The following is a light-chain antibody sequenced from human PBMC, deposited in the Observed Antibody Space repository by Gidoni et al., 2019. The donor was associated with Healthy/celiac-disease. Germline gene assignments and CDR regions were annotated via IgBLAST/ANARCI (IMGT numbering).Light chain of an antibody. Sequence: IQMTPSPSSLAASVGDRVTITCRASQSISSYLNWYQQKPGKAPKLLIYAASSLQSGVPSRFSGSGSGTDFTLTISSLQPEDFATYYCQQSYSTPWTFGQXTKVEIK. V-gene: IGKV1-39*01. CDR2: AAS. J-gene: IGKJ1*01. CDR1: QSISSY. CDR3: QQSYSTPWT.